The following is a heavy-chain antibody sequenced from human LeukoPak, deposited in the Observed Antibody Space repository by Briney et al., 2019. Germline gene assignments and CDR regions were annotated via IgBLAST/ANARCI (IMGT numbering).Heavy chain of an antibody. CDR1: GFSFSSYG. V-gene: IGHV3-30*02. CDR2: IRYDGSNK. J-gene: IGHJ4*02. CDR3: AKGGAYYTFEF. D-gene: IGHD3-22*01. Sequence: GSLRLSCAASGFSFSSYGMHWVRQGPGKGLQWVAFIRYDGSNKNYADSVKGRFTISRDNSKNTLYMQLNSLRVEDTAVYYCAKGGAYYTFEFWGQGTLVTVSS.